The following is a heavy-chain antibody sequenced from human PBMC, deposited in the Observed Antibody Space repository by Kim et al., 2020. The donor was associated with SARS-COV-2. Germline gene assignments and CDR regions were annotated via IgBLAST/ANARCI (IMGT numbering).Heavy chain of an antibody. D-gene: IGHD6-19*01. Sequence: SVKVSCKASGGTFSSYAISWVRQAPGQGLEWMGGIIPIFGTANYAQKFQGRVTITADESTSTAYMELSSLRSEDTAVYYCARGPPPVAGHRPFDYWGQGTLVTVSS. J-gene: IGHJ4*02. CDR1: GGTFSSYA. CDR2: IIPIFGTA. CDR3: ARGPPPVAGHRPFDY. V-gene: IGHV1-69*13.